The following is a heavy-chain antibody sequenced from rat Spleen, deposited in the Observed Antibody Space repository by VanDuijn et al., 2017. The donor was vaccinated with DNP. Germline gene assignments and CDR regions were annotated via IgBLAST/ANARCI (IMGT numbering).Heavy chain of an antibody. Sequence: EVQLVESGGGLVQPGRSLKLSCVASGFTFSRYWMFWIRQAPGKGLEWVASINSDGGSTYYPDSVKGRFTISRDNAKSTLYLQMDSLRSEDTATYYCATLNYYASLSGYFDYWGQGVMVTVSS. D-gene: IGHD1-12*01. J-gene: IGHJ2*01. CDR2: INSDGGST. CDR1: GFTFSRYW. CDR3: ATLNYYASLSGYFDY. V-gene: IGHV5-58*01.